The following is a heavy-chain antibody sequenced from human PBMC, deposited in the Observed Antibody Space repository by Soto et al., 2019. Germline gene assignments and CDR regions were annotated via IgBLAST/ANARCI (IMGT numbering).Heavy chain of an antibody. Sequence: QVQLVESGGGVVQPGRSLRLSCAASGFTFSSYGMHWVRQAPGKGLAWVAVTWHDGSNKYYADSVKGRFTISRDNSKNTLYLQMNSLRAEDTAGYYCARDHYDSSGHYWYFDLWGRGTLVTVSS. CDR2: TWHDGSNK. J-gene: IGHJ2*01. CDR1: GFTFSSYG. V-gene: IGHV3-33*01. CDR3: ARDHYDSSGHYWYFDL. D-gene: IGHD3-22*01.